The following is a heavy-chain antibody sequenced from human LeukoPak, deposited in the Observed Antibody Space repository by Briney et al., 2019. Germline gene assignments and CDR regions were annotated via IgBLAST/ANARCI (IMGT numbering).Heavy chain of an antibody. J-gene: IGHJ4*02. V-gene: IGHV3-23*01. CDR3: AKDRGIAVAGIGLDY. CDR1: GFTFSSYA. CDR2: ISGSGGST. Sequence: GGSLRLSCAASGFTFSSYAMSWVRQAPGKGLEWVSAISGSGGSTYYADSVKGRFTISRDNSRDTLYLQMNSLRAEDTAVYYCAKDRGIAVAGIGLDYWGQGTLVTVSS. D-gene: IGHD6-19*01.